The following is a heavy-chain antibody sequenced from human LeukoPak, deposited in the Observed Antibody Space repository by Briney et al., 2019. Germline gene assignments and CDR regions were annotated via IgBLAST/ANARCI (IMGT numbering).Heavy chain of an antibody. CDR1: GFTLRNSE. CDR3: TGGGDV. D-gene: IGHD3-10*01. CDR2: ISCEGTAI. J-gene: IGHJ6*02. V-gene: IGHV3-48*03. Sequence: GGSLRLSCAGSGFTLRNSELHWVRQAPGKGLDWVSCISCEGTAIYYADSVKGRFTISRHNAKNSLYLEMNSLRVEDTAVYYCTGGGDVWGQGTTVTVSS.